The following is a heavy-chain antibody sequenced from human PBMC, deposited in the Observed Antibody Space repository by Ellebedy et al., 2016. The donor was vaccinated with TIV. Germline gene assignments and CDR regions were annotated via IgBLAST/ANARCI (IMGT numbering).Heavy chain of an antibody. CDR1: GFTFSAYW. CDR3: ARWAN. CDR2: IKEDGSMN. V-gene: IGHV3-7*01. Sequence: GESLKISXAASGFTFSAYWMSWVRQTPGKGLEWVANIKEDGSMNYYVDSVKGRFTISRDNAKNSLHLQMNSLRGEDTGVYYCARWANWGQGTLVTVSS. D-gene: IGHD1-26*01. J-gene: IGHJ4*02.